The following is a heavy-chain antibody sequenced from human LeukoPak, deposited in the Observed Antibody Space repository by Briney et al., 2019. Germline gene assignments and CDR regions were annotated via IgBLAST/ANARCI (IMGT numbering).Heavy chain of an antibody. D-gene: IGHD5-18*01. V-gene: IGHV4-31*03. CDR3: ASAPLGNSFGYMAY. CDR1: GGSLSSGGYY. CDR2: IYYTGRT. J-gene: IGHJ4*02. Sequence: SETLSLTCTVSGGSLSSGGYYWNWIRQHPTEGLEWIGHIYYTGRTTYNPSVKSRVTISADTSKNQFSLKLNSVIAADTAVYFCASAPLGNSFGYMAYWGQGALVTVSS.